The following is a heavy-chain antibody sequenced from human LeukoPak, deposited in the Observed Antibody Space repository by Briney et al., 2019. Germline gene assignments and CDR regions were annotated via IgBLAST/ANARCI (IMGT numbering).Heavy chain of an antibody. CDR1: GFSVNSHY. J-gene: IGHJ4*02. CDR2: LFTDGTT. V-gene: IGHV3-53*01. Sequence: PGGSLRLSCAASGFSVNSHYMSWVRQPPGKGLEWVSSLFTDGTTHYAVSVTGRFTISRDNFKNMLYLQMNSLRAEDTAVYYCAREPGTDYRKYYFDYWGQGTLVTVSS. D-gene: IGHD3/OR15-3a*01. CDR3: AREPGTDYRKYYFDY.